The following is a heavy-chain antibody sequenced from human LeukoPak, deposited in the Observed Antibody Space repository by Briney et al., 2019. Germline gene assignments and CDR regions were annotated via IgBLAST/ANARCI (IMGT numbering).Heavy chain of an antibody. Sequence: AGGSLRLSCAASGFSFDDFAMHWVRQAPGKGLEWVSLISGDAGTTYYADSVEGRFTISRDNSKNSLYLQMNSLRTEDTALYYCAEDIGGPVYYYYYGMDVWGQGTTVTVSS. J-gene: IGHJ6*02. CDR3: AEDIGGPVYYYYYGMDV. CDR2: ISGDAGTT. V-gene: IGHV3-43*02. CDR1: GFSFDDFA.